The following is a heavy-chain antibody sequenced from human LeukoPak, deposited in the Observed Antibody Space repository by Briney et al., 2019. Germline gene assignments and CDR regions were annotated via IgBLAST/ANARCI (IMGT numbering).Heavy chain of an antibody. J-gene: IGHJ4*02. CDR1: GFTFSSYS. CDR3: ARGNGKRLGELSSDY. V-gene: IGHV3-48*04. D-gene: IGHD3-16*02. Sequence: GGSLRLSCAASGFTFSSYSMNWVRQAPGKGLEWVSYISSSSSTIYYADSVKGRFTISRDNAKNSLYLQMNSLRAEDTAVYYCARGNGKRLGELSSDYWGQGTLVTVSS. CDR2: ISSSSSTI.